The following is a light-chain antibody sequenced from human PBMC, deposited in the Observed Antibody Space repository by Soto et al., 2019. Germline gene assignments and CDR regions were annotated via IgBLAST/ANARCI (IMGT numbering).Light chain of an antibody. CDR2: AAS. CDR3: QQSDSIPIT. V-gene: IGKV1-39*01. CDR1: QTITRN. Sequence: DIQMTQSPSSLSASVGDRVIISCRASQTITRNLNWYQQKPGTAHKLLIYAASSLQSGVPSRFSGSGSGTEFTLAISSLQPEDFATYYCQQSDSIPITFGQGTRLETK. J-gene: IGKJ5*01.